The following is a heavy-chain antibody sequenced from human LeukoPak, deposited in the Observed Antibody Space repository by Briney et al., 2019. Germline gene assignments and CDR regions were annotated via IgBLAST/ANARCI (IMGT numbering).Heavy chain of an antibody. CDR2: ISSSSSYI. CDR3: ARDWPTIAAAGTIPEYFQH. J-gene: IGHJ1*01. CDR1: GFTFSSYS. D-gene: IGHD6-13*01. V-gene: IGHV3-21*01. Sequence: PGGSLRLSCAASGFTFSSYSMNWVRQAPGKGLEWVSSISSSSSYIYYADSAKGRFTISRDNAKNSLYLQMNSLRAEDTAVYYCARDWPTIAAAGTIPEYFQHWGQGTLVTVSS.